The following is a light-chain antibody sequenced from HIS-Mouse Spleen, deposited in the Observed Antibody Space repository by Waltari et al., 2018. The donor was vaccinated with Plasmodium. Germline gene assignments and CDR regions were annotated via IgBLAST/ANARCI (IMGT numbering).Light chain of an antibody. CDR3: QQYNNWPWT. Sequence: EIVMTQSPATLSVSPGESATLPCRASQSVSGDLTWYQQKPGQAPRLLIYGASTRATGIPARFSGSGSGTEFTLTISSLQSEDFAVYYCQQYNNWPWTFGQGTKVEIK. J-gene: IGKJ1*01. V-gene: IGKV3-15*01. CDR2: GAS. CDR1: QSVSGD.